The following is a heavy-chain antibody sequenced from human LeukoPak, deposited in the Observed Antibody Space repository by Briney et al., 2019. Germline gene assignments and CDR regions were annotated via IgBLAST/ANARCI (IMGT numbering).Heavy chain of an antibody. Sequence: GGSLRLSCAASGFTFSSYAMHWVRQAPGKGLEWVAVISSDGSTKYYADSVKGRFTISRDNSKNTLFLQMNSLRAEDTAVYYCARVSIFGVVIPPDFWGQGTLVAVSS. V-gene: IGHV3-30*01. D-gene: IGHD3-3*02. J-gene: IGHJ4*02. CDR2: ISSDGSTK. CDR3: ARVSIFGVVIPPDF. CDR1: GFTFSSYA.